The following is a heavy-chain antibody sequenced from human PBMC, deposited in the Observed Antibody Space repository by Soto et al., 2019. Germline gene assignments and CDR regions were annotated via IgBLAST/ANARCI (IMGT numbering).Heavy chain of an antibody. V-gene: IGHV1-69*01. J-gene: IGHJ5*02. Sequence: QVQLVQSGAEVRMPGSSVKVSCKASGVTFSTYPINWVRQAPGQGLEWMGGIIPLFGTTNYAQKFKGRVTITADESTSTAYMELSSLRAEDAAVYYCARGDTHGSSWYFWFDPWGQGTLVTVSS. CDR3: ARGDTHGSSWYFWFDP. D-gene: IGHD6-13*01. CDR2: IIPLFGTT. CDR1: GVTFSTYP.